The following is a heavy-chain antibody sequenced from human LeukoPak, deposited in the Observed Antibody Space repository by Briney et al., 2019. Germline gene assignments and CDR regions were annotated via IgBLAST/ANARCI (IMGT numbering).Heavy chain of an antibody. CDR3: ARDGSGIT. J-gene: IGHJ4*02. D-gene: IGHD3-3*01. Sequence: GGSLRLSCAASGFTFSSYSMNWVRQAPGKGLEWVSYISSSSSTIYYADSVKGRFTISRNNAKNSLYLQMNSLRAEDTAVYYCARDGSGITWGQGTLVTVSS. CDR1: GFTFSSYS. V-gene: IGHV3-48*01. CDR2: ISSSSSTI.